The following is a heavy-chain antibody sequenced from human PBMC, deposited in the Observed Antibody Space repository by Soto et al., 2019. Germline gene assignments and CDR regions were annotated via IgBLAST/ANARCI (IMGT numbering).Heavy chain of an antibody. CDR2: IWYDGSNK. Sequence: GGSLILSCAASGFTFSSYDMPWVRQAPGKGLEWVAVIWYDGSNKYYADSVKGRFTISRDNSKNTLYLQMNSLRAEDTAVYYCARDYCSSTSCHYCFDYWGQGTLVTVSS. V-gene: IGHV3-33*01. J-gene: IGHJ4*02. CDR1: GFTFSSYD. D-gene: IGHD2-2*01. CDR3: ARDYCSSTSCHYCFDY.